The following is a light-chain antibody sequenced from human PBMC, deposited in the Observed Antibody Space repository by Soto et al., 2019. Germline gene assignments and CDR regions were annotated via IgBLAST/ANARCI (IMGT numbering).Light chain of an antibody. V-gene: IGKV3-20*01. CDR2: GTS. J-gene: IGKJ3*01. CDR1: QIISSTY. CDR3: QQYAYSPFT. Sequence: DIVLTQSPGTLSLSPGERATLSCRASQIISSTYLAWYQQKPGQAPSLVIYGTSTRATGVPDRFSVTGSGTDFTLTISRLEPEDFAVYYCQQYAYSPFTFGPGTKVDI.